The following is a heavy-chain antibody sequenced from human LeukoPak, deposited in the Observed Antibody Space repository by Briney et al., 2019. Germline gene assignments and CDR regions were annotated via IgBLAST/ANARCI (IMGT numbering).Heavy chain of an antibody. D-gene: IGHD3-3*01. CDR2: IYYSGST. CDR1: GGSIRSSSYY. V-gene: IGHV4-39*01. CDR3: ARLSAAAPQGGFDY. Sequence: PSETLSLTCTVSGGSIRSSSYYWGWIRQPPGKGLEWIGSIYYSGSTYYNPSLKSRVTISVDTSKNQFSLKLSSVTAADTAVYYCARLSAAAPQGGFDYWGQGTLVTVSS. J-gene: IGHJ4*02.